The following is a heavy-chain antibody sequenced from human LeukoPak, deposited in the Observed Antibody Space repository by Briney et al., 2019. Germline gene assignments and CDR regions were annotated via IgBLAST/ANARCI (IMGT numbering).Heavy chain of an antibody. J-gene: IGHJ4*02. CDR3: AGNARGDGYNPNFDY. D-gene: IGHD5-24*01. V-gene: IGHV3-23*01. Sequence: PGGSLRLSCAASGFTFSSCAMSWVRQAPGRGLEWVSSVSASGGSPYYADSVKGRLTISRDNSKNTLYLQMNSLRVEDTAVYYCAGNARGDGYNPNFDYWGQGTLVTASS. CDR1: GFTFSSCA. CDR2: VSASGGSP.